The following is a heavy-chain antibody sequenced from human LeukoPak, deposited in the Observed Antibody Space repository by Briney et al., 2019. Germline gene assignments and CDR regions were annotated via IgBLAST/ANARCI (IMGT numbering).Heavy chain of an antibody. CDR3: ARDRSRWDLLPFDS. D-gene: IGHD1-26*01. Sequence: AKTLSLTCTVSGGSISSRSYYWGWIRQPPGKGLEWIANIYYSGDTYYNPSLKSRVTISVDTSKNQFSLKLSSVAAADTAVYYCARDRSRWDLLPFDSWGQGTLVTVSS. J-gene: IGHJ4*02. CDR1: GGSISSRSYY. V-gene: IGHV4-39*07. CDR2: IYYSGDT.